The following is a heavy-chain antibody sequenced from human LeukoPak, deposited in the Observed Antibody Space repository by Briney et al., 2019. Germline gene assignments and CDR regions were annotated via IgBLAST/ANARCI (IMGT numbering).Heavy chain of an antibody. D-gene: IGHD1-1*01. CDR1: GFTFSSYS. V-gene: IGHV3-21*01. CDR3: ARGTGLFDY. Sequence: GGSLRLSCAASGFTFSSYSMNWVRQAPGKGLEWVPSLSSACSFIYYADSVKGRFTISRDNAKNSLYLQMNSLRAEDTAVYYCARGTGLFDYWGQGTLVTVSS. CDR2: LSSACSFI. J-gene: IGHJ4*02.